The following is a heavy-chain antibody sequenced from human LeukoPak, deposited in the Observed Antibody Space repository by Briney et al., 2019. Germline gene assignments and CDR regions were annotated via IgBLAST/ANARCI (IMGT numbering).Heavy chain of an antibody. Sequence: ASVKVSCKASGYTFINYGISWVRQAPGQGLEWMGWISAYNGNTNYAQKLQGRVTMTTDTSTSTAYMELRSLRSDGTAVYYCARDQWFGESAFDYWGQGTLVTVSS. CDR3: ARDQWFGESAFDY. CDR2: ISAYNGNT. J-gene: IGHJ4*02. V-gene: IGHV1-18*01. CDR1: GYTFINYG. D-gene: IGHD3-10*01.